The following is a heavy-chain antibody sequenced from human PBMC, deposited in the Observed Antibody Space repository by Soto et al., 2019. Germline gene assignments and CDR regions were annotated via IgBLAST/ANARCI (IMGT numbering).Heavy chain of an antibody. D-gene: IGHD1-1*01. V-gene: IGHV3-23*01. J-gene: IGHJ3*02. Sequence: GGSLRLSCAASGFTFSSYAMSWVRQAPGKGLEWVSAISGSGGSTYYADSVKGRFTISRDNSKNTLYLQMNSLGVEDTALYYGARWNGFYTDFDSWGQGPIVNVSS. CDR3: ARWNGFYTDFDS. CDR1: GFTFSSYA. CDR2: ISGSGGST.